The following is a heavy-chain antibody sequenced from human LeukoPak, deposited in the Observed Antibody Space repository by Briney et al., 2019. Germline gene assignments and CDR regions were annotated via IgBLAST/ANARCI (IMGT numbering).Heavy chain of an antibody. Sequence: SVKVSFTASGGTFSSYAISWVRQAPGQGLEWMGRIIPILGIANYAQKFQGRVTITADKSTSTAYMELSSLRSEDTAVYYCATPGDSSGYYHWFDPWGQGTLVTVSS. D-gene: IGHD3-22*01. J-gene: IGHJ5*02. CDR3: ATPGDSSGYYHWFDP. CDR2: IIPILGIA. CDR1: GGTFSSYA. V-gene: IGHV1-69*04.